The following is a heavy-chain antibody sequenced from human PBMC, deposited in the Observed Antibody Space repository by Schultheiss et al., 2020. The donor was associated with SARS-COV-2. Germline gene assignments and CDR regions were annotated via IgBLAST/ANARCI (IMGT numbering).Heavy chain of an antibody. J-gene: IGHJ3*02. CDR1: GFTFSSYA. CDR2: ISGSGGST. Sequence: GESLKISCAASGFTFSSYAMSWVRQAPGKGLEWVSAISGSGGSTYYADSVKGRFTISRDNSKNTLYLQMNSLRAEDTAVYYCAKGELELNRSYYDAFDIWGQGTMVTVSS. V-gene: IGHV3-23*01. CDR3: AKGELELNRSYYDAFDI. D-gene: IGHD1-7*01.